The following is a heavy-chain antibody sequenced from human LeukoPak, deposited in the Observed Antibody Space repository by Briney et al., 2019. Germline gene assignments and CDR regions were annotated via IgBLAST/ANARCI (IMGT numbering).Heavy chain of an antibody. CDR3: ARQINYDFWSGYFEPYYYYYMDV. Sequence: PGGSLRLSCAASGFTFSSYSMNWVRQAPGKGLEWVSSISSSSSYIYYADSVKGRFTISRDNAKNSLYLQMNSLRAEDTALYYCARQINYDFWSGYFEPYYYYYMDVWGKGTTVTVSS. CDR1: GFTFSSYS. D-gene: IGHD3-3*01. CDR2: ISSSSSYI. V-gene: IGHV3-21*04. J-gene: IGHJ6*03.